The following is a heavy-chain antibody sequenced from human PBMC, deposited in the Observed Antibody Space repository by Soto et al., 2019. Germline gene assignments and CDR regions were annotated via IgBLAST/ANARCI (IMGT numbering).Heavy chain of an antibody. J-gene: IGHJ4*02. D-gene: IGHD2-8*01. V-gene: IGHV3-7*05. CDR3: ARGGGHTYGRLAGVY. CDR2: VKQDGSEK. Sequence: EVQLVESGGGLVQPGGSLRLSCAASGFTFSTYWMTWVRQAPGKGLEWVAHVKQDGSEKYNVDSVKGRFTISRDNAKKSLYLQMNSLRAEDTAVYYCARGGGHTYGRLAGVYWGQGILVTVSS. CDR1: GFTFSTYW.